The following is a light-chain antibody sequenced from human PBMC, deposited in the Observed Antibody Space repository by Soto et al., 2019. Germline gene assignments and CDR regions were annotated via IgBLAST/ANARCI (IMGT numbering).Light chain of an antibody. Sequence: QTVVTQSPSASGTPGQRVTISCSGSSSNIGSNYVYWYQQLPGTAPKLLFYNNNQRPSGVPDRFSGSKSGTSASLAISGLRSEDEADYFCATWDDSLSGVIFGGGTKLTVL. CDR3: ATWDDSLSGVI. CDR1: SSNIGSNY. J-gene: IGLJ2*01. CDR2: NNN. V-gene: IGLV1-47*01.